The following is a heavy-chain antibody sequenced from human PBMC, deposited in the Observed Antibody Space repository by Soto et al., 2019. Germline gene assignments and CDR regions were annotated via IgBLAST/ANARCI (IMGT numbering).Heavy chain of an antibody. V-gene: IGHV1-2*02. D-gene: IGHD3-22*01. CDR2: INPNTGVT. CDR1: GYTFIDYN. Sequence: GASVKVSCKASGYTFIDYNIHWVRQAPGQGLEWIGWINPNTGVTEYSQKFQGRVTLTRDTSITIGYMELRSLTSDDTAVYYCARAFHNSDSNGHFWGQGTLVTVSS. CDR3: ARAFHNSDSNGHF. J-gene: IGHJ4*02.